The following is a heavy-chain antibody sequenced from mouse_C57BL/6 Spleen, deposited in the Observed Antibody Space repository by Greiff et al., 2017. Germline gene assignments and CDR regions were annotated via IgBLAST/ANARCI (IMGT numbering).Heavy chain of an antibody. CDR2: INPSNGGT. CDR3: ARRDYYGSSYRGYFDV. J-gene: IGHJ1*03. V-gene: IGHV1-53*01. D-gene: IGHD1-1*01. CDR1: GYTFTSYW. Sequence: QVQLQQPGTELVKPGASVKLSCKASGYTFTSYWMHWVKQRPGQGLEWIGNINPSNGGTNYNEKFKSKATLTVDKSSSTAYMQLSSLTSEDSAVYYCARRDYYGSSYRGYFDVWGTGTTVTVSS.